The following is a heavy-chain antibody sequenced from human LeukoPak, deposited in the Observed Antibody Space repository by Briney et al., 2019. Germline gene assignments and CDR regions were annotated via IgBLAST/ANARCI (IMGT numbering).Heavy chain of an antibody. CDR2: ISTSGST. CDR3: ARGPDDWYTFNL. J-gene: IGHJ3*01. V-gene: IGHV4-4*07. D-gene: IGHD3-9*01. Sequence: SETLSLTCTVSGRSFNSYYCSWIRRPAGKGLEWIGRISTSGSTNYNPSLKSRVTMSVDTSKKQYSLKLTSVTAADTAVYYCARGPDDWYTFNLWGQGTVVTVSS. CDR1: GRSFNSYY.